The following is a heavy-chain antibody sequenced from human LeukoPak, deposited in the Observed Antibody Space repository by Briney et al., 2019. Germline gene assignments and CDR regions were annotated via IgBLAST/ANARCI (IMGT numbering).Heavy chain of an antibody. D-gene: IGHD2-2*02. CDR3: ARGKNHIVVVPAAIRGWFDP. V-gene: IGHV1-46*01. CDR1: GYTFTSYY. CDR2: INPSGGST. Sequence: ASVKVSCKASGYTFTSYYMHWVRQAPGQGLEWMGIINPSGGSTSYAQKFRGRVTMTRDTSTSTVYMELSSLRSEDTAVYYCARGKNHIVVVPAAIRGWFDPWGQGTLVTVSS. J-gene: IGHJ5*02.